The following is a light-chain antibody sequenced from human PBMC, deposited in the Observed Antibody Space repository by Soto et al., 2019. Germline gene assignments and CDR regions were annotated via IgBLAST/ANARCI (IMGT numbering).Light chain of an antibody. J-gene: IGKJ1*01. V-gene: IGKV1-5*01. CDR3: QQYYSYPRT. CDR2: DAS. Sequence: DIQMTQSPSTLSASVGDRVTITCRASQSIATYLTWYQQKPGKAPKLLIYDASSLKSGVPSRFSGSGAGTDFTLTISCLQSEDFATYYCQQYYSYPRTFGQGTKVDIK. CDR1: QSIATY.